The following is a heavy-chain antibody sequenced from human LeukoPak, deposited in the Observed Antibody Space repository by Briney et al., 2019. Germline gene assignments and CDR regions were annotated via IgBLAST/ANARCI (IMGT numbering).Heavy chain of an antibody. V-gene: IGHV1-24*01. CDR1: GYTLTELS. CDR3: ARDGSNFWSGYFALNYYYYYMDV. J-gene: IGHJ6*03. CDR2: FDPEDGET. Sequence: ASVKVSCKVSGYTLTELSMHWVRQAPGKGPEWMGGFDPEDGETIYAQKLQGRVTMTTDTSTSTAYMELRSLRSDDTAVYYCARDGSNFWSGYFALNYYYYYMDVWGKGTTVTVSS. D-gene: IGHD3-3*01.